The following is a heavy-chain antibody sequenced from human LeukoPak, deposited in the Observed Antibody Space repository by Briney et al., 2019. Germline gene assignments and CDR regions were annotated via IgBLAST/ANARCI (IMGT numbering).Heavy chain of an antibody. CDR2: IYYSGST. D-gene: IGHD3-10*01. CDR3: ARASPGGLLDY. V-gene: IGHV4-59*01. CDR1: GGSISSYY. Sequence: SETLSLTCTVSGGSISSYYWSWIRQPPGKGLEWIGYIYYSGSTNYNPPLKSRVTISVDTSKNQFSLKLSSVTAADPAVYYCARASPGGLLDYWGQGTLVTVSS. J-gene: IGHJ4*02.